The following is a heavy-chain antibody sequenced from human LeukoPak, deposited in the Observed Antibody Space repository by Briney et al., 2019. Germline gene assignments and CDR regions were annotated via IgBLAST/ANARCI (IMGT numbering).Heavy chain of an antibody. D-gene: IGHD3-22*01. J-gene: IGHJ4*02. Sequence: PSETLSLTCSVSGDSIRSGTYYWSWIRQPAGKGLEWIGRIYTSGSTNYNPSLKSRVTISVDTSKNQLSLKLSSVTAADTAVYYCARGLLYDSSGYYYFDYWGQGTLVTVSS. CDR1: GDSIRSGTYY. CDR3: ARGLLYDSSGYYYFDY. V-gene: IGHV4-61*02. CDR2: IYTSGST.